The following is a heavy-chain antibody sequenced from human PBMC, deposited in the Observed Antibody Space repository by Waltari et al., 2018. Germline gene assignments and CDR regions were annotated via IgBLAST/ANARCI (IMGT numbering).Heavy chain of an antibody. CDR2: ITNSGNV. J-gene: IGHJ4*02. CDR1: GRHFGGTR. CDR3: TRGTRDFAY. V-gene: IGHV3-21*02. Sequence: EVQMVESGGGLVKPGGSLRLSCAASGRHFGGTRLPWVRQAPGKGLEWVSSITNSGNVFYADSVKGRFTVSRDNAENSLFLQMNSLRGEDTAVYYCTRGTRDFAYWGQGALVTVSS. D-gene: IGHD4-17*01.